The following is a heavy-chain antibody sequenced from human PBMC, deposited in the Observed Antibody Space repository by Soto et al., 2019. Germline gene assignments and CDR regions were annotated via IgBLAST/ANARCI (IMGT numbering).Heavy chain of an antibody. CDR2: ISSSGDST. V-gene: IGHV3-23*01. D-gene: IGHD2-15*01. Sequence: EAQLLESGGGLVQPGGSLRLSCAASGIIFSSYAMTWVRQAPGKGLEWVSGISSSGDSTYYSDSVKGRFTIFRDNSKNTLYLQMNSLRVEDTAVYYCAKDRRCGIFRGGGGFDPWGQGTLVTVSS. CDR1: GIIFSSYA. CDR3: AKDRRCGIFRGGGGFDP. J-gene: IGHJ5*02.